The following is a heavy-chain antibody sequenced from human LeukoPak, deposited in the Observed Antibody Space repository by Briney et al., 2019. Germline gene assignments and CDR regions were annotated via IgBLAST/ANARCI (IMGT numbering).Heavy chain of an antibody. J-gene: IGHJ6*03. Sequence: ASVKVSCKASGYTSTSYDINWVRQAPGQGLEGMGWMNPNSGNTGYAQKFQGRVTMTRNTSISTAYMALSSLRSEDTAVYYCARGITGYGYYYYYYMDVWGKGTTVTVSS. CDR2: MNPNSGNT. CDR1: GYTSTSYD. D-gene: IGHD5-18*01. V-gene: IGHV1-8*01. CDR3: ARGITGYGYYYYYYMDV.